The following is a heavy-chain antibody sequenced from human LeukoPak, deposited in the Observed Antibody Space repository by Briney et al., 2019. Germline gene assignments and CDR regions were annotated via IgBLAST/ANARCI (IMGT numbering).Heavy chain of an antibody. J-gene: IGHJ5*02. CDR1: GFTFSSYS. Sequence: GGSLRLSCAASGFTFSSYSMNWVRQAPGKGLEWVSYISSSSSTIYYADSVKGRFTISRDNAKNSLYLQMNSLRAEDTAVYYCARDSPETGFWSAHYLRTENWFDPWGQGTLVTVSS. V-gene: IGHV3-48*04. CDR3: ARDSPETGFWSAHYLRTENWFDP. D-gene: IGHD3-3*01. CDR2: ISSSSSTI.